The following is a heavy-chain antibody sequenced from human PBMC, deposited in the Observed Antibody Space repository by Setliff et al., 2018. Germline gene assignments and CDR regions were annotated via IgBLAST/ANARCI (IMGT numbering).Heavy chain of an antibody. CDR3: ARGYYNFLSGYYTPYYFDY. Sequence: SETLSLTCNVSGGSISSSYWSWIRQSPGKGLELIGYIHTSGTTNYNPSLKSRVTVSVDTSKNQFSLKLSSVTAADTAVYFCARGYYNFLSGYYTPYYFDYWGQGTLVTVSS. CDR1: GGSISSSY. V-gene: IGHV4-59*01. D-gene: IGHD3-3*01. CDR2: IHTSGTT. J-gene: IGHJ4*02.